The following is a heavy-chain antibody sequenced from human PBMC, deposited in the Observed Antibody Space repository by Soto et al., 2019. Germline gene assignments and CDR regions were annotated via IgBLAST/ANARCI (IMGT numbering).Heavy chain of an antibody. J-gene: IGHJ5*02. CDR3: ARVEYDFWSGRENWFDP. CDR2: IYYSGST. D-gene: IGHD3-3*01. CDR1: GGSISSYY. V-gene: IGHV4-59*01. Sequence: SETLSLTCTVSGGSISSYYWSWIRQPPGKGLEWIGYIYYSGSTNYNPSLKSRVTISVDTSKNQFSLKLSSVTAADTAVYYCARVEYDFWSGRENWFDPWGQGTLVTVSS.